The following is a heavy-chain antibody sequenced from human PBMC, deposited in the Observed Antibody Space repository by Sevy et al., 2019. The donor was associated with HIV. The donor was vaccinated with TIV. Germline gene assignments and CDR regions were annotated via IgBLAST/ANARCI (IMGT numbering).Heavy chain of an antibody. CDR3: AKEGNNSPVKFDS. V-gene: IGHV3-23*01. CDR2: ISRKSLGT. D-gene: IGHD1-1*01. J-gene: IGHJ4*02. Sequence: GGSLRLSCAASGFTFNKFAMSWVRQAPGKGLEWVSAISRKSLGTYYADPVKGRFSISRDDSKNMLYLQMSSLRGDDTAVYYCAKEGNNSPVKFDSWGQGTLVTVSS. CDR1: GFTFNKFA.